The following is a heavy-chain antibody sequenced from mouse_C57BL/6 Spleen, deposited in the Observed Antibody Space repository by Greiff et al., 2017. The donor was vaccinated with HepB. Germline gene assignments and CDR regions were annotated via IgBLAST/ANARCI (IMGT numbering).Heavy chain of an antibody. D-gene: IGHD2-3*01. CDR2: INYDGSST. J-gene: IGHJ2*01. CDR3: ARVYDYLDY. Sequence: EVQLVESEGGLVQPGRSMKLSCTASGFTFSDYYMAWVRQVPEKGLEWVANINYDGSSTYYLDSLKSRFIISRDNAKNILYLQMSSLKSEDTATYYCARVYDYLDYWGQGTTLTVSS. CDR1: GFTFSDYY. V-gene: IGHV5-16*01.